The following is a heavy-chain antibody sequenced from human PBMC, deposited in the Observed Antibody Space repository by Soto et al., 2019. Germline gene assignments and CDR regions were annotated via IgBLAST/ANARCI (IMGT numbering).Heavy chain of an antibody. CDR2: IRSKAYGGTT. CDR3: TRDAWDYYDSSGLNWFDP. D-gene: IGHD3-22*01. Sequence: GGSLALSCTASGFTFGDYAMSWFRQAPGKGLEWLGFIRSKAYGGTTEYAASVKGRFTISRDDSKSIAYLQMNSLKTEDTAVYYCTRDAWDYYDSSGLNWFDPWGQGTLVTVSS. CDR1: GFTFGDYA. V-gene: IGHV3-49*03. J-gene: IGHJ5*02.